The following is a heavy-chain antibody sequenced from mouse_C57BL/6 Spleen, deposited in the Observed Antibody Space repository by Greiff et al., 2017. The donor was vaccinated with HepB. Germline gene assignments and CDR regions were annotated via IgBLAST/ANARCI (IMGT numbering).Heavy chain of an antibody. Sequence: EVQRVESGGGLVQPKGSLKLSCAASGFTFNTYAMHWVRQAPGKGLEWVARIRSKSSNYATYYADSVKDRFTISRDDSQSMLYLQMNNLKTEDTAMYYWVRANDGYYPAWFAYWGQGTLVTVSA. J-gene: IGHJ3*01. CDR3: VRANDGYYPAWFAY. CDR2: IRSKSSNYAT. D-gene: IGHD2-3*01. CDR1: GFTFNTYA. V-gene: IGHV10-3*01.